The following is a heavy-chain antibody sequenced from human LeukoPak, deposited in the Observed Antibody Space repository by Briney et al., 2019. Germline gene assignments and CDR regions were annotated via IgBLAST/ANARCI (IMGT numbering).Heavy chain of an antibody. J-gene: IGHJ4*02. CDR3: AKPPRGSGEDY. Sequence: PGGSLRLSCAASGFTFSGYEMNWVRQAPGKGLEWVSGISGSGGSTYYADSVKGRFTISRDNSKNTLYLQMNSLRAEDTAVYYCAKPPRGSGEDYWGQGTLVTVSS. CDR1: GFTFSGYE. V-gene: IGHV3-23*01. D-gene: IGHD3-10*01. CDR2: ISGSGGST.